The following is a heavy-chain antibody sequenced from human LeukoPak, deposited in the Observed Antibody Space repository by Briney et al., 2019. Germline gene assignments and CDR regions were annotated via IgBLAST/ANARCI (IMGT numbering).Heavy chain of an antibody. CDR1: GYTFTGYY. CDR2: INPNSGGT. V-gene: IGHV1-2*02. D-gene: IGHD6-19*01. Sequence: GASVKVSCKASGYTFTGYYMHWGRQAPGQGLEWMGWINPNSGGTNYAQKFQGRVTMTRDTSISTAYMELSRLRSDDTAVYYCASKSSGYSSGWYDAFDIWGQGTMVTVSS. J-gene: IGHJ3*02. CDR3: ASKSSGYSSGWYDAFDI.